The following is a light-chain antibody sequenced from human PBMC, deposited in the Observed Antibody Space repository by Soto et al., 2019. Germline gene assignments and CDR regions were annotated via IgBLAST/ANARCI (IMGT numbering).Light chain of an antibody. J-gene: IGKJ5*01. CDR1: QSVSSSY. V-gene: IGKV3D-20*02. CDR2: GTS. CDR3: QQRSNWPPKIT. Sequence: EIVLTQSPGTLSLSPGERGTLSCRASQSVSSSYLGWYQQKPGQSPRLLIYGTSNRASGIPDRFSGSGSGTDFTLTISSLEPEDFAVYYCQQRSNWPPKITFGQGTRLEIK.